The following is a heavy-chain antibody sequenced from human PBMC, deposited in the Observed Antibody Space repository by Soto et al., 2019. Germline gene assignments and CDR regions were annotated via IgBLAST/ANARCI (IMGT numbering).Heavy chain of an antibody. J-gene: IGHJ4*02. Sequence: GGSLRLSCAASGFTFSSYAMSWVRQAPGKGLEWVSAISGSGGSTYYADSVKGRFTISRDNSKNILYLQMNGLKAEDAAKYHYPNPWSPRTWENDQLGNWRQETLVKVSS. CDR1: GFTFSSYA. D-gene: IGHD2-2*01. CDR2: ISGSGGST. CDR3: PNPWSPRTWENDQLGN. V-gene: IGHV3-23*01.